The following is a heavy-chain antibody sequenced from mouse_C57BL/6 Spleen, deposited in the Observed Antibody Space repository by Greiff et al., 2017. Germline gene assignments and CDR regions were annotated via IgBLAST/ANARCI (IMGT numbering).Heavy chain of an antibody. CDR2: ISYSGST. V-gene: IGHV3-1*01. Sequence: EVKLQESGPGMVKPSQSLSLTCTVTGYSITSGYDWHWIRHFPGNKLEWMGYISYSGSTNSNPSLKSRISITHDTSKNHVFLKLNSVTTEDTATYYCARGEQDSSGPYFYYRGQSTTLTDSS. D-gene: IGHD3-2*02. CDR3: ARGEQDSSGPYFYY. CDR1: GYSITSGYD. J-gene: IGHJ2*01.